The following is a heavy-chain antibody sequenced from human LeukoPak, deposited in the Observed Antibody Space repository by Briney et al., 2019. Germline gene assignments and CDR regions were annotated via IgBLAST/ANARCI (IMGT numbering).Heavy chain of an antibody. D-gene: IGHD6-19*01. Sequence: PGGSLRLSCAASGFTFSSYGMHWVRQAPGKGLEWVAFIRYDGSNKYYADSVKGRFTISRDNSKNTLYLQMNGLRAEDTAVYYCAKDGIAVAGRSYYMDVWGKGTTVTISS. J-gene: IGHJ6*03. V-gene: IGHV3-30*02. CDR3: AKDGIAVAGRSYYMDV. CDR1: GFTFSSYG. CDR2: IRYDGSNK.